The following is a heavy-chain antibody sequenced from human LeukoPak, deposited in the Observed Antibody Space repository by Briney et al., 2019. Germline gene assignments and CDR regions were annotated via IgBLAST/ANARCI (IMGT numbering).Heavy chain of an antibody. Sequence: KPSETLSLTCTVSGGSIRSSYYYWGWIRQPPGKGLEWIGSIYHSGSTNYNPSLKSRVTISVDTSKNQFSLKLSSVTAADTAVYYCARGDYDFWSAVISAAFDIWGQGTMVTVSS. CDR1: GGSIRSSYYY. J-gene: IGHJ3*02. CDR3: ARGDYDFWSAVISAAFDI. D-gene: IGHD3-3*01. V-gene: IGHV4-39*07. CDR2: IYHSGST.